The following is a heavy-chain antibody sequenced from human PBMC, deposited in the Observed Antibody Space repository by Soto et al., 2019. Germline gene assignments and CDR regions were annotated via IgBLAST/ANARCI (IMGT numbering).Heavy chain of an antibody. Sequence: EVQLLESGGDLVQPGRSLRLSCAASGFALSNYAMSWVRQAPGKGLEWVSTIMWTGDSAYYADSVRGRFTISRDDSKNTLFLQINTLRGDDTALYSGATQNFDFWGQGTLVTVSS. CDR2: IMWTGDSA. V-gene: IGHV3-23*01. CDR1: GFALSNYA. J-gene: IGHJ4*02. CDR3: ATQNFDF.